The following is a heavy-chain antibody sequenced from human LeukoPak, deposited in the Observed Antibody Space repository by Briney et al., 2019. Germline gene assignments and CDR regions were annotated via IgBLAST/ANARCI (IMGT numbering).Heavy chain of an antibody. CDR3: ARLGIDYDILTGYIPDAFDI. Sequence: SQTLSLTCTVSGGSISSVDYYWSWIRQPPGKGLEWIGYIYYSGSTYYDPSLKSRVMISVDASKNQFSLKLSSVTAADTAAYYCARLGIDYDILTGYIPDAFDIWGQGTMVTVSS. CDR2: IYYSGST. V-gene: IGHV4-30-4*01. D-gene: IGHD3-9*01. CDR1: GGSISSVDYY. J-gene: IGHJ3*02.